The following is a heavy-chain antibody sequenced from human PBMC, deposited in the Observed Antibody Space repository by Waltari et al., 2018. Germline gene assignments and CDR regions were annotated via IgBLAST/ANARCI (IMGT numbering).Heavy chain of an antibody. CDR2: INHAGNI. Sequence: QVQLQQWGAGLLKPSQTLSLQCAVYGGSFNGYYWGWIRQPPGKGLEWIGEINHAGNINSNPSLRVRISMSVDTSKNQFSLTLQSVTAADTAVYFCVRLEDCSGPGGNCYSGDSFALDVWGQGTTVTVSS. V-gene: IGHV4-34*01. CDR3: VRLEDCSGPGGNCYSGDSFALDV. J-gene: IGHJ6*02. CDR1: GGSFNGYY. D-gene: IGHD2-15*01.